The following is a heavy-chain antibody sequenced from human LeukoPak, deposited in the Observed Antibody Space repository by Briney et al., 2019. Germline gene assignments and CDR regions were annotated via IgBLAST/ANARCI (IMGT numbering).Heavy chain of an antibody. CDR1: GYTFTSYA. CDR3: ARANPRSGSYYKLDY. V-gene: IGHV1-18*01. D-gene: IGHD3-10*01. J-gene: IGHJ4*02. Sequence: ASVKVSCKASGYTFTSYAFSWVRQAPGQGLEWMGWISAYNGNTNYAQKLQGRVTMTTDTSTSTAYMELRSLRSDDTAVYYCARANPRSGSYYKLDYWGQGTLVTVSS. CDR2: ISAYNGNT.